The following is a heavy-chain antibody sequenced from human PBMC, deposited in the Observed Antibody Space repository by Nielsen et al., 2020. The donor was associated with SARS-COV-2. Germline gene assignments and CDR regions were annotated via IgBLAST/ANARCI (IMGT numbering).Heavy chain of an antibody. Sequence: ASVKVSCKAAGYTFTSYGLNWVRQAPGQGLEWMGIINPSGGSTSYAQKFQGRVTMTRDTSTSTVYMELSSLRSEDTAVYYCASSRYEVTIFGVVYYGMDVWGQGTTVTVSS. CDR2: INPSGGST. V-gene: IGHV1-46*01. CDR3: ASSRYEVTIFGVVYYGMDV. CDR1: GYTFTSYG. D-gene: IGHD3-3*01. J-gene: IGHJ6*02.